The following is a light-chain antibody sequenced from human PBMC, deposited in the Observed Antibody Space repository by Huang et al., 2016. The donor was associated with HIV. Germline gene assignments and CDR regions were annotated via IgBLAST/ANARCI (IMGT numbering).Light chain of an antibody. CDR1: QDINKF. J-gene: IGKJ3*01. CDR3: QQYDIHPLT. CDR2: AAS. V-gene: IGKV1-8*01. Sequence: IRMTQSPSSLSASTGDRVTITCRANQDINKFLAWYQQRPGSVPKLLIYAASTLQSGVPSRVSVNGSGTDFTLTIGCLHSEDVATYYCQQYDIHPLTFGPGTRVDIK.